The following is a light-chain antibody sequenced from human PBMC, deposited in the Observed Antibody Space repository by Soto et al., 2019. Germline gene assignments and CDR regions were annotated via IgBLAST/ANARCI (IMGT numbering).Light chain of an antibody. CDR3: QTWGTGIPWV. Sequence: QAVVTQSPSASASLGASVKLTCTLSRGHSSYAIAWHQQQPEKGPRYLMKLNSDGSHSKGDGIPDRFSGSSSGAESYLTISSLLSEDEADYYCQTWGTGIPWVFGGGTQVPVL. J-gene: IGLJ3*02. CDR2: LNSDGSH. V-gene: IGLV4-69*01. CDR1: RGHSSYA.